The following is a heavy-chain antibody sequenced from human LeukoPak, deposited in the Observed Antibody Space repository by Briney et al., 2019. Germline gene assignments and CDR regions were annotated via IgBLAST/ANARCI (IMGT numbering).Heavy chain of an antibody. J-gene: IGHJ5*02. V-gene: IGHV3-23*01. Sequence: GGSLRLSCAASGFTFSSYAMHWVRQAQGKGLEWVAAISNDGGGTMYAAFVEGRFTISRDNSKNTLFLQMNSLRAEDTALYYCAKGSSGYFADLWGQGTLVTVSS. D-gene: IGHD3-22*01. CDR2: ISNDGGGT. CDR1: GFTFSSYA. CDR3: AKGSSGYFADL.